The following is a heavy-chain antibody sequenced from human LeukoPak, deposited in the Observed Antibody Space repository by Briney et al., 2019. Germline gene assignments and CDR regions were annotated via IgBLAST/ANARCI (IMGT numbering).Heavy chain of an antibody. CDR3: ARESLGYCSGSTCYYFYMDV. Sequence: GGSLRLSCAASGFTFSSYSMNWVRQAPGKGLGWLSYISGSSSTIYYADSVKGRFTISRDNAKNSQYLQMNSLRAEDTAVYYCARESLGYCSGSTCYYFYMDVWGQGTTVTVSS. CDR2: ISGSSSTI. CDR1: GFTFSSYS. J-gene: IGHJ6*03. V-gene: IGHV3-48*04. D-gene: IGHD2-15*01.